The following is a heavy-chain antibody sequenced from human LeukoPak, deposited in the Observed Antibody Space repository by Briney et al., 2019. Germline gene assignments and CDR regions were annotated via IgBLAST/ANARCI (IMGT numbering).Heavy chain of an antibody. V-gene: IGHV3-9*01. J-gene: IGHJ3*02. CDR1: GFTFSSYS. D-gene: IGHD4-17*01. CDR3: AKDWDDYGDYAAPRRAFDI. CDR2: ISWNSGSI. Sequence: GGSLRLSCAASGFTFSSYSMNWVRQAPGKGLEWVSGISWNSGSIGYADSVKGRFTISRDNAKNSLYLQMNSLRAEDTALYYCAKDWDDYGDYAAPRRAFDIWGQGTMVTVSS.